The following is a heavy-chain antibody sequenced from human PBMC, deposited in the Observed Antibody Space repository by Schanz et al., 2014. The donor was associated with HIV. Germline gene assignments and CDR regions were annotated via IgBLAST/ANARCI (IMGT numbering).Heavy chain of an antibody. CDR2: ISSSSSTI. CDR3: AKVPNLSQHFDY. Sequence: QVQLVESGGGLVKPGGSLRLSCAASGFTFSDYHMSWIRQAPGKGLEWVSYISSSSSTIYYADSVKGRFTISRDNAKNSLYLQMNSLRAEDTAVYFCAKVPNLSQHFDYWGQGTLVTVSS. V-gene: IGHV3-11*01. CDR1: GFTFSDYH. D-gene: IGHD3-3*02. J-gene: IGHJ4*02.